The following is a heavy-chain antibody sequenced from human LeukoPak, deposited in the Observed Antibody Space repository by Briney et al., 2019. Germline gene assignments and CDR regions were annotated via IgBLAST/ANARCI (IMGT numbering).Heavy chain of an antibody. CDR2: ISSGSSTV. V-gene: IGHV3-48*01. D-gene: IGHD6-13*01. CDR3: ARANSSSW. Sequence: GGSLRLSCATSGFTFSRYSMNWVRQAPGKGLEWVSYISSGSSTVYYADSVKGRFSISRDNAKNSLYLQMNSLRAEDTAVYYCARANSSSWWGQGTLVTVSS. J-gene: IGHJ4*02. CDR1: GFTFSRYS.